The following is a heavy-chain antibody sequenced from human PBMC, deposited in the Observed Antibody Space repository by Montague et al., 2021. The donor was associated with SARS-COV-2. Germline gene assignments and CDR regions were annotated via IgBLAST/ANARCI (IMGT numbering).Heavy chain of an antibody. Sequence: SETLSLTCTVSGGSISSYYWSWIRQPPGKGLEWIGYIYYSGSTNYNPSLKSRVTISLDTSNNHFSLKVTSVTAADTAVYYCARAPYYGPGKPYQFDYWGRGTLVTVSS. V-gene: IGHV4-59*08. CDR3: ARAPYYGPGKPYQFDY. CDR1: GGSISSYY. CDR2: IYYSGST. D-gene: IGHD3-10*01. J-gene: IGHJ4*02.